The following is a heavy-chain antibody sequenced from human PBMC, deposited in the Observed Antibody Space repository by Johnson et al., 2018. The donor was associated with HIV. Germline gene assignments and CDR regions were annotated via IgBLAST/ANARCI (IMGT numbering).Heavy chain of an antibody. D-gene: IGHD2-2*01. Sequence: QVQLVESGGGLVQPGGSLRLSCAASGFIFSSYGMHWVRQAPGKGLEWVAVIAADGSNKYYADSGKGRFPISSDNASDSRYLQMNSLRAEDTAFYYCARSVSIVVVPAATRGGAFDIWGQGTMVTVSS. J-gene: IGHJ3*02. CDR1: GFIFSSYG. CDR2: IAADGSNK. V-gene: IGHV3-30*03. CDR3: ARSVSIVVVPAATRGGAFDI.